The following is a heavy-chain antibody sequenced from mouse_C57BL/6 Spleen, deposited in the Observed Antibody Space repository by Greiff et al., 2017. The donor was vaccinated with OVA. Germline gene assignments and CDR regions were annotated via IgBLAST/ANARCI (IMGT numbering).Heavy chain of an antibody. V-gene: IGHV5-9*01. CDR1: GFTFSSYT. CDR2: ISGGGGNT. Sequence: EVQRVESGGGLVKPGGSLKLSCAASGFTFSSYTMSWVRQTPEKRLEWVATISGGGGNTYYPDSVKGRFTISRDNAKNTLYLQMSSLRSEDTALYYCASQPYDYDVRDAMDYWGQGTSVTVSS. CDR3: ASQPYDYDVRDAMDY. J-gene: IGHJ4*01. D-gene: IGHD2-4*01.